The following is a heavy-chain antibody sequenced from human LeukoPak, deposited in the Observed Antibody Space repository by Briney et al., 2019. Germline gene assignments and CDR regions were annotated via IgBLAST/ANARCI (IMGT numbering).Heavy chain of an antibody. J-gene: IGHJ5*02. V-gene: IGHV1-69*04. Sequence: SVKVSCKASGYTFTSYAISWVRQAPGQGLEWMGRIIPILGIANYAQKFQGRVTITADKSTSTAYMELSSLRSEDTAVYYCAREGTTVVTPSWFDPWGQGTLVTVSS. CDR2: IIPILGIA. D-gene: IGHD4-23*01. CDR1: GYTFTSYA. CDR3: AREGTTVVTPSWFDP.